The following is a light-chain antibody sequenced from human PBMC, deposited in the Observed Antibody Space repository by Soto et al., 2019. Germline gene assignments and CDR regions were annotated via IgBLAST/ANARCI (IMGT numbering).Light chain of an antibody. V-gene: IGKV1-5*03. Sequence: DIQMTQSPSTLSASVGYRVPITCRASQSISCWLAWFQQKPGKAPKLMNYKVSSLEREVQSRFSGSRSGPENTLPICSLQPHDITRKNCQKHNILYFFVKGTKLEIK. CDR3: QKHNILYF. CDR1: QSISCW. CDR2: KVS. J-gene: IGKJ2*01.